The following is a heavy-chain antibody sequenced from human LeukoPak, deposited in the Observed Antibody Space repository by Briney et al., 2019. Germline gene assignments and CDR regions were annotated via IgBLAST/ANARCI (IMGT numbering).Heavy chain of an antibody. Sequence: SETLSLTCTVSGGSISSGSYYWSWIRQPAGKGLEGIGRIYTSGSTNYNPSLKSRVTISVDTSKNQFSLKLSSVTAADTGVYYCARDTGTAMVHYFDYWGQGTLVTVSS. CDR3: ARDTGTAMVHYFDY. J-gene: IGHJ4*02. V-gene: IGHV4-61*02. CDR1: GGSISSGSYY. CDR2: IYTSGST. D-gene: IGHD5-18*01.